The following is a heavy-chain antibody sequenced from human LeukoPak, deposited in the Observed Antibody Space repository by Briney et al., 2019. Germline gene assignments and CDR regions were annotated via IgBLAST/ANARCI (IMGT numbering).Heavy chain of an antibody. J-gene: IGHJ3*02. D-gene: IGHD2-15*01. CDR3: ARAVVTATHDAFDI. Sequence: PSETLSLTCTVSGGSISSADYHWSWIRQPPGKGLEWIGYIYYSGSTYYNPSLKSRATISVDTSKNQFSLKLSSVTAADTALYYCARAVVTATHDAFDIWGQGTMVTVSS. CDR2: IYYSGST. CDR1: GGSISSADYH. V-gene: IGHV4-30-4*08.